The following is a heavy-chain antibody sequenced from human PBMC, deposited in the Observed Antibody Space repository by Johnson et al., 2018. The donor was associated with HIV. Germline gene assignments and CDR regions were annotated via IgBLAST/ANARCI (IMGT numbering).Heavy chain of an antibody. CDR3: ARDWGLYSSGWYVDAFDI. D-gene: IGHD6-19*01. CDR2: ISYDGSNK. Sequence: VQLVESGGGLVQPGGSLRLSCAVSGFTFNNYPMHWVRQAPGKGLEWVAVISYDGSNKYYGDSVTGRFTISRDNSKNTLYLQMNSLRAEDTAVYYCARDWGLYSSGWYVDAFDIWGQGTLVTVSS. V-gene: IGHV3-30*04. J-gene: IGHJ3*02. CDR1: GFTFNNYP.